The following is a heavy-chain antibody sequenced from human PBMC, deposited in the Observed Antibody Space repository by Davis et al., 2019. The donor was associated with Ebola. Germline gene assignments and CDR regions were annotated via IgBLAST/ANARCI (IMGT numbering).Heavy chain of an antibody. CDR2: ISYRGTT. D-gene: IGHD3-22*01. J-gene: IGHJ4*02. V-gene: IGHV4-31*03. CDR3: ARMVDHDRSAYPFDY. CDR1: GGSISTDTHY. Sequence: MPSETLSLTCTVSGGSISTDTHYWTWIRQHPGRGLEWIGYISYRGTTYYGPSPTSRVAMSMDTSKNQFSLKLSSVTAADTAVYYCARMVDHDRSAYPFDYWGQGILVTISS.